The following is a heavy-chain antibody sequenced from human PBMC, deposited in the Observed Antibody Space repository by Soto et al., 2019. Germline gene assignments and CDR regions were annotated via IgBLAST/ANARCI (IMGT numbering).Heavy chain of an antibody. J-gene: IGHJ6*02. D-gene: IGHD1-26*01. V-gene: IGHV1-3*01. Sequence: ASVKVSCKASGYTVTSYAMHWVRQAPGQRLEWMGWINAGNSNTKYSQKFQGRLTIASDTSASTAYMELTSLRSEDTAVYYCARDLYVVGATYYYGLDVWGQGTTVTVSS. CDR1: GYTVTSYA. CDR2: INAGNSNT. CDR3: ARDLYVVGATYYYGLDV.